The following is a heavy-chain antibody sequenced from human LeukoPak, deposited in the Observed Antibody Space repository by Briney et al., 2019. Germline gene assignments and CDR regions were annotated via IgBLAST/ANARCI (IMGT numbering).Heavy chain of an antibody. Sequence: ASVKVSYKASGYTFTSYGISWVRQAPGQGLEWMGWISAYSGNTNYAQKLQCRVTMTTDTSTSTAYMELRSLRSDDTAVYYCARGPLASPLIDAFDIWGQGTMVTVSS. CDR2: ISAYSGNT. CDR3: ARGPLASPLIDAFDI. D-gene: IGHD5-12*01. J-gene: IGHJ3*02. CDR1: GYTFTSYG. V-gene: IGHV1-18*01.